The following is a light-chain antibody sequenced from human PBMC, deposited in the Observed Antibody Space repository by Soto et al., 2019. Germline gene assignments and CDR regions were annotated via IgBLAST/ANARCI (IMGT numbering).Light chain of an antibody. Sequence: QSVLTQPRSVSGSPGQSVTISCTGSSSDVGAYNYVSWYQQHPGKAPKLIIHDVNSRPSGIPDRFSGSKSGNTASLIISGLQAEDEADYYCSSYTSSSTWVFGGGTKLTVL. V-gene: IGLV2-11*01. CDR2: DVN. J-gene: IGLJ3*02. CDR3: SSYTSSSTWV. CDR1: SSDVGAYNY.